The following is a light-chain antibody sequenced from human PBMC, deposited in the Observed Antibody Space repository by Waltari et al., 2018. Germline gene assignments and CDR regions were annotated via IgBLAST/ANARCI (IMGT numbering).Light chain of an antibody. CDR1: QSVSSN. CDR2: GAY. Sequence: SCRASQSVSSNLAWYQQRPGQAPRLLIYGAYTRATGIPARFSGSGSGTEFTLTISSLQSEDFAVYYCQQYNDWPPLTFGGGTKVEIK. J-gene: IGKJ4*01. CDR3: QQYNDWPPLT. V-gene: IGKV3-15*01.